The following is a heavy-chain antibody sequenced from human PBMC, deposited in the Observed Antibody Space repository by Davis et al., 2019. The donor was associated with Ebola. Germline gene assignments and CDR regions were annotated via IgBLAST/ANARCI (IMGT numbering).Heavy chain of an antibody. CDR2: INNDGSIT. CDR3: TRRPRDYSGYVPWFDP. CDR1: GFSFSNYW. Sequence: HTGGSLRLSCAASGFSFSNYWMHWVRQAPGKGLVCVSRINNDGSITNYADSVKGRFTISRDNAKNTLYLQMNSLRAEDTAVYYCTRRPRDYSGYVPWFDPWGQGTLVTVSS. D-gene: IGHD5-12*01. J-gene: IGHJ5*02. V-gene: IGHV3-74*01.